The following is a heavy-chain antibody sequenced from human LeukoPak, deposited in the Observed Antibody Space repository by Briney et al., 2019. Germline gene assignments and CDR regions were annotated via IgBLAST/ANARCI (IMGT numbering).Heavy chain of an antibody. CDR3: ARVTSRLGVCDY. CDR1: GGSISSYY. Sequence: SETLSLTCTVSGGSISSYYWSWIRQPPGKGLEWIGFIYYSGTTNYNPSLKSRVTISVDTSKNQFSLKLRSVTAADTAVYYCARVTSRLGVCDYWGQGSLVTVSS. D-gene: IGHD2-8*01. CDR2: IYYSGTT. V-gene: IGHV4-59*08. J-gene: IGHJ4*02.